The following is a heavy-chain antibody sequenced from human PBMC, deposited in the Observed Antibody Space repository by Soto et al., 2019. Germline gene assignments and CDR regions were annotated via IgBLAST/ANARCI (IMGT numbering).Heavy chain of an antibody. V-gene: IGHV1-18*01. CDR3: ARDPYRPYWSYGPHYYYYGMDV. J-gene: IGHJ6*02. CDR2: ISAYNGNT. D-gene: IGHD1-26*01. Sequence: ASVKVSCKASGYTFTSYGISWVRQAPGQGLEWMGWISAYNGNTNYAQKFQGRVTMTRDTSTSTVYMELSSLRSEDTAVYYCARDPYRPYWSYGPHYYYYGMDVRGQGTTVTGSS. CDR1: GYTFTSYG.